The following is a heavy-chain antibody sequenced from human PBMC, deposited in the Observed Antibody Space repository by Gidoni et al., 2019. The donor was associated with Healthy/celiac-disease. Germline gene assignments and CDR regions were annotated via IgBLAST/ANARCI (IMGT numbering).Heavy chain of an antibody. Sequence: EVQLVESGGGLVKPGGSLRLSCAASGFTFSSYSMNWVRQAPGKGLEWVSSISSSSSYIYYADSVKGRFTSSRDNAKNSLYLQMNSLRAEDTAVYYCARDSLVSGAFDIWGQGTMVTVSS. CDR2: ISSSSSYI. D-gene: IGHD6-6*01. CDR3: ARDSLVSGAFDI. J-gene: IGHJ3*02. V-gene: IGHV3-21*01. CDR1: GFTFSSYS.